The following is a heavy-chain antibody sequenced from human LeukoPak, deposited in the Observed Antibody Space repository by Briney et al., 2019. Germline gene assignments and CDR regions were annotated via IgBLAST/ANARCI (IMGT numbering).Heavy chain of an antibody. V-gene: IGHV3-30*02. D-gene: IGHD3-9*01. CDR3: AKALLRYFDWLSHDAFDI. CDR2: IRYDGSKK. Sequence: GGSLRLSCAASGFTFSSYGMHWVRQAPGKGLEWVAFIRYDGSKKYYADSVKGRFTISRDNSKNTLYLQMNSLRAEDTAVYYCAKALLRYFDWLSHDAFDIWGQGTMVTVSS. J-gene: IGHJ3*02. CDR1: GFTFSSYG.